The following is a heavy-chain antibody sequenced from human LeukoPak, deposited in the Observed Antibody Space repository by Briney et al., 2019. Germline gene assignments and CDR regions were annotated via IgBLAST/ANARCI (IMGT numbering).Heavy chain of an antibody. V-gene: IGHV3-23*01. D-gene: IGHD3-10*01. Sequence: GSLRLSCAASGFTFSSFGMSWVRQAPGKGLEWVSSINAGGGTYTYYADSVKGRFTISRDNSKNTLHLQMNSLRAEDTAVYYCAKRGESGVYYFDFWGQGTLVTVSS. CDR1: GFTFSSFG. CDR2: INAGGGTYT. CDR3: AKRGESGVYYFDF. J-gene: IGHJ4*02.